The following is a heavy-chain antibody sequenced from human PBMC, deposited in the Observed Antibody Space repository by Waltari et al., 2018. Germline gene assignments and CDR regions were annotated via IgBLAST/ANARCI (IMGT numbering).Heavy chain of an antibody. V-gene: IGHV3-23*04. Sequence: EVQLVESGGGLVQPGGSLRLSCVASGFTFSRYAMGWARQAPGKGLEWVSATDARGTVRYYADSVQGRFTISRDNPRNTLSLQMDSLRAEDTAVYHCTKRYCDTDRCYGLDFWGQGTLVTVSS. J-gene: IGHJ4*02. CDR2: TDARGTVR. CDR3: TKRYCDTDRCYGLDF. D-gene: IGHD2-15*01. CDR1: GFTFSRYA.